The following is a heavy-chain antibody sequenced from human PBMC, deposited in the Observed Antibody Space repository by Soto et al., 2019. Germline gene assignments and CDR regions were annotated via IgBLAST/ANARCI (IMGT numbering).Heavy chain of an antibody. CDR2: IRPDGTET. J-gene: IGHJ4*02. Sequence: EVQLVQSGGGLVQPGGSLRLSCVGSGFTFTDFYMNWVRQAPGKGLEWVANIRPDGTETNYVESVRGRFTTSRDNAKNSLFLQMNSLRADDTGLYYCAGWGGHDYNYWGQGILVTVSS. CDR1: GFTFTDFY. V-gene: IGHV3-7*03. CDR3: AGWGGHDYNY. D-gene: IGHD4-4*01.